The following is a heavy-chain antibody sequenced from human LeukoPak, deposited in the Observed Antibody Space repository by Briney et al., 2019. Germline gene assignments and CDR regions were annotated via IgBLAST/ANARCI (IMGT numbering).Heavy chain of an antibody. Sequence: GGSLRLSCAASGFTFSSYAMHWVRQAPGKGLEWVAVISYDGSNKYYADSVKGRFTISRDNSKNTLYLQMNSLRAEDTAVYYCARDPLSNYPLGPFDYWGQGTLVTVSS. V-gene: IGHV3-30-3*01. CDR3: ARDPLSNYPLGPFDY. CDR2: ISYDGSNK. CDR1: GFTFSSYA. D-gene: IGHD4-11*01. J-gene: IGHJ4*02.